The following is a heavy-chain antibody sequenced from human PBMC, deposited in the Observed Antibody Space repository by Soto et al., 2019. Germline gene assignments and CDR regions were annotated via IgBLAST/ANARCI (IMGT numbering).Heavy chain of an antibody. CDR3: ARVPKGGIAYMDV. V-gene: IGHV3-48*01. J-gene: IGHJ6*03. CDR2: ISSSSSTI. D-gene: IGHD6-13*01. CDR1: GFTFSRYS. Sequence: GGSLRLSCAASGFTFSRYSMNWVRQAPGKGLEWVSYISSSSSTIYYADSVKGRFTISRDNAKNSLYLQMNSLRAEDTAVYYCARVPKGGIAYMDVWGKGTTVTVSS.